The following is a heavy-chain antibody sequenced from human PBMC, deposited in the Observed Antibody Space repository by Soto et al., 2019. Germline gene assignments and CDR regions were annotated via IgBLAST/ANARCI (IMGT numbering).Heavy chain of an antibody. D-gene: IGHD6-13*01. Sequence: SVKVSCKASGGTFSSYAISWVRQAPGQGLEWMGGIIPIFGTANYAQKFQGRVTITADESTSTAYMELSSLRSEDTAVYYCARDQSVAAAGQAGMDVWGQGTTVTVSS. V-gene: IGHV1-69*13. J-gene: IGHJ6*02. CDR2: IIPIFGTA. CDR3: ARDQSVAAAGQAGMDV. CDR1: GGTFSSYA.